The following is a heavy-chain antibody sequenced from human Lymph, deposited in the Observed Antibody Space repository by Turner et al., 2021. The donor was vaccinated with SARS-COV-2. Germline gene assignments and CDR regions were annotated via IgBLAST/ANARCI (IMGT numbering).Heavy chain of an antibody. J-gene: IGHJ6*02. V-gene: IGHV1-69*10. CDR2: FFPILLIA. CDR1: GGTFSSYA. D-gene: IGHD3-10*01. CDR3: ARVVGGFGELGYYYYYGMDV. Sequence: QVQLVQSGAEVKKPGSSVKVSCKASGGTFSSYAISWVRQAPGQGLEWMGGFFPILLIATYEQKFRGRVTITADKATSTAYRELSSLRSEDTAVFYCARVVGGFGELGYYYYYGMDVWGQGTTVTVSS.